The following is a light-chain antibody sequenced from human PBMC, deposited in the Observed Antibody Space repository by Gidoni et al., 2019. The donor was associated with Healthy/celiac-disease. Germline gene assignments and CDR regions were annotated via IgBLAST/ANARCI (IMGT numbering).Light chain of an antibody. V-gene: IGKV3-11*01. J-gene: IGKJ4*01. CDR2: DAS. CDR1: QSVSSD. Sequence: DIVLTQSPATLSLSPGERATLSCRASQSVSSDLAWYQQKPGQAPRLLIYDASNRATGIPARFSGSGSGTDFTLTISSLEPEDFAVYYCQQRSNWPRALTFXGXTKVEIK. CDR3: QQRSNWPRALT.